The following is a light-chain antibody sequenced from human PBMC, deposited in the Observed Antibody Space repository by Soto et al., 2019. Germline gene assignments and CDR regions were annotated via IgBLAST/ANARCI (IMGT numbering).Light chain of an antibody. J-gene: IGKJ4*01. CDR1: QSVGSSY. CDR3: QQYVDSPLT. CDR2: GAS. Sequence: EIVLTQSPGTLSLSPGERATLSCRASQSVGSSYLAWYQQKPGQAPRLLIYGASNRATGIPDRFSGSGSGTDFTLTISRLEPEDFAVYYCQQYVDSPLTFGGGTEVEI. V-gene: IGKV3-20*01.